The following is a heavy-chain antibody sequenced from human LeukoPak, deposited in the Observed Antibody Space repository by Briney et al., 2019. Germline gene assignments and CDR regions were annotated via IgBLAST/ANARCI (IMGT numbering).Heavy chain of an antibody. CDR2: ISAYDGNT. CDR1: GYTFTSYG. D-gene: IGHD6-13*01. V-gene: IGHV1-18*01. Sequence: ASVKVSCKASGYTFTSYGISWVRQAPGQGLEWMGWISAYDGNTNYAQKLQGRVTMTTDTSTSTAYMELRSLRSDDTAVYYCAREYSSSGGDWFDPWGQGTLVTVSS. CDR3: AREYSSSGGDWFDP. J-gene: IGHJ5*02.